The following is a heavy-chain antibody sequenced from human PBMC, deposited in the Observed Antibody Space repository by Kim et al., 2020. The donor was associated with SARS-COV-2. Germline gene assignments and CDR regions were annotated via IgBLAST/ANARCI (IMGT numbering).Heavy chain of an antibody. J-gene: IGHJ3*02. CDR3: AKVVGGGWNYYAFDN. CDR2: VAASGSNT. V-gene: IGHV3-23*01. CDR1: GFTFKNYA. D-gene: IGHD1-7*01. Sequence: GGSLRLSCVASGFTFKNYAMTWVRQAPGKGLEWVSSVAASGSNTYYVDSVKGRFTISRDNSKNTLCLQMNSLRAEDTAVYYCAKVVGGGWNYYAFDNWGQGTMVTVSS.